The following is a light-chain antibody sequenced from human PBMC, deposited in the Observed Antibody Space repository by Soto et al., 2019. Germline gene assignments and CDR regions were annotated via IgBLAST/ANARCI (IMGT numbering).Light chain of an antibody. CDR3: QQTNSLPLT. V-gene: IGKV1-12*01. J-gene: IGKJ4*01. CDR2: DAS. CDR1: QGLRSW. Sequence: DIPMTQSPSSVSASVGDRITITCRASQGLRSWLAWYQQKPGKAPKLLISDASTLQSGFPSRFSGSGSGREFTLTISSLQPEDFAIYFCQQTNSLPLTFGGGTKVEMK.